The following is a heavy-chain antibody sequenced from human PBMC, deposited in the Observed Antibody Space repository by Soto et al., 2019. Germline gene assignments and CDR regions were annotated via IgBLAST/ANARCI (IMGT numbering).Heavy chain of an antibody. Sequence: QVQLQESGPGLVKPSWTLSLTCAVSGGSISSSNWWSWVRQPPGKGLEWIGEIYNSGSTNYNPSLKSRVTISVDKSQNQFSLKLSSVTAADTAVYYCARGLWYYYDSSGYYYAFDYWVQGTLVTVSS. CDR1: GGSISSSNW. V-gene: IGHV4-4*02. CDR3: ARGLWYYYDSSGYYYAFDY. CDR2: IYNSGST. J-gene: IGHJ4*02. D-gene: IGHD3-22*01.